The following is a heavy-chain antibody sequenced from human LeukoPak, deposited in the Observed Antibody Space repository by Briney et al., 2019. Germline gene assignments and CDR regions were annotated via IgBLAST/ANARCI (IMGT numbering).Heavy chain of an antibody. D-gene: IGHD7-27*01. CDR1: GDSISTYY. CDR3: ARGANWGSPDY. V-gene: IGHV4-59*08. CDR2: IYYSGST. Sequence: SETLSLTCTVSGDSISTYYWSWIRQPPGKGLEWIGYIYYSGSTNYNPSLKSRVTISLDTSKNQFSLKLSSVIAADTAVYYCARGANWGSPDYWGQGTLVTVSS. J-gene: IGHJ4*02.